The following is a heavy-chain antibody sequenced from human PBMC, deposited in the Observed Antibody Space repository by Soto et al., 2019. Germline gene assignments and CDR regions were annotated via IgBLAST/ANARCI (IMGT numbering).Heavy chain of an antibody. CDR1: GYSFSTYW. J-gene: IGHJ6*02. CDR3: ARRCSSTSCYPLSGYYGMDV. Sequence: GESLKISCKASGYSFSTYWIGWVRQMPGKGLEWMGIIYPGDSHTRYSPSFQGQVTISADKSISTAYLQWSSLKASDTAMYYCARRCSSTSCYPLSGYYGMDVWGQGTSVTVSS. CDR2: IYPGDSHT. D-gene: IGHD2-2*01. V-gene: IGHV5-51*01.